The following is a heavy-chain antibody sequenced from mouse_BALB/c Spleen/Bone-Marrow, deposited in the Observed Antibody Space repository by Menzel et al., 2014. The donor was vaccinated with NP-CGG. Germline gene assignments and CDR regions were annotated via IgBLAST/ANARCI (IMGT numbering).Heavy chain of an antibody. CDR3: NAEHGNYHYFDY. CDR2: NDPGNGDT. J-gene: IGHJ2*01. Sequence: EVQLQESGAELVRSGASVKLSCTASGFNIKDYYMHWVKQRPEQGLEWIGWNDPGNGDTEYAPKFQGKATMTADTSSNTAYLQLSSLTSEDTAVYYCNAEHGNYHYFDYWGQGTTLTVSS. V-gene: IGHV14-4*02. CDR1: GFNIKDYY. D-gene: IGHD6-1*01.